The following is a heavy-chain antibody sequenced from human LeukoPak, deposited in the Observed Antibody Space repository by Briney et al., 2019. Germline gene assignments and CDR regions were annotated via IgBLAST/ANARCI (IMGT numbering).Heavy chain of an antibody. CDR3: ARGNSYGIDV. V-gene: IGHV3-74*01. J-gene: IGHJ6*02. CDR1: GFTFSSYW. CDR2: INSGGRST. Sequence: PGGSLRLSCAASGFTFSSYWVHWVRQAPGKGLVWGSRINSGGRSTSYADSVKGRFTISRDNAKNTLYLQMNSLRAEYTAVYYGARGNSYGIDVWGQGTTVTVSS.